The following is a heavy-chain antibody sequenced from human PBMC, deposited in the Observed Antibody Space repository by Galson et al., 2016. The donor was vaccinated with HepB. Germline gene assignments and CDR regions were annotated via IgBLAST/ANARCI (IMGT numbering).Heavy chain of an antibody. Sequence: SLRLSCAASGFTFSSYGMHWVRQAPGKGLEWVAFIFYDGSNKYYADSVKGRFTISRDNSNNTLYLQMNSLRAEDTAVYYCVRDRSVYSGSYFDGVPFYYWGRGTLVTVSS. D-gene: IGHD1-26*01. CDR1: GFTFSSYG. CDR3: VRDRSVYSGSYFDGVPFYY. J-gene: IGHJ4*02. CDR2: IFYDGSNK. V-gene: IGHV3-33*01.